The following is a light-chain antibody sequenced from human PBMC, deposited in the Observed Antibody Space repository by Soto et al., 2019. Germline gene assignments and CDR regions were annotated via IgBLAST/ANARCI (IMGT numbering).Light chain of an antibody. Sequence: EIVMTQSPATLSVSPGERVILSCRASQSVSINLAWFQQKRGQAPRLLIYAASTRATGIPARFSGSGSGTEFTLTISSLQAEDFAVYYCQQYYSTPWTFGQGTKVEIK. CDR2: AAS. CDR3: QQYYSTPWT. J-gene: IGKJ1*01. CDR1: QSVSIN. V-gene: IGKV3-15*01.